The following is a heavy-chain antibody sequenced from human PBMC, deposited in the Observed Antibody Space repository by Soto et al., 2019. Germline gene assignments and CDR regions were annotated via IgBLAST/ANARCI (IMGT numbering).Heavy chain of an antibody. CDR3: ASSEYGGWIDY. V-gene: IGHV4-31*03. Sequence: QVQLQESGPGLVKPSQILSLACTVSDGSISSGGYYWSWIRQHPGKGLEWIGYIYYSGSTYYNPSLKSRVTISVDTSKNQSPLKLSSVTAAGTAVYYCASSEYGGWIDYWGQGTLVTVS. D-gene: IGHD4-17*01. CDR1: DGSISSGGYY. CDR2: IYYSGST. J-gene: IGHJ4*02.